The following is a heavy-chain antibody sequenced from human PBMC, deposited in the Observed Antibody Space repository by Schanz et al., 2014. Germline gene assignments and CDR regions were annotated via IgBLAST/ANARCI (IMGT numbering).Heavy chain of an antibody. CDR2: ISFDGRNT. CDR3: ARDRVGASSYFDY. V-gene: IGHV3-30*03. D-gene: IGHD1-26*01. Sequence: QVQLVESGGGVVQLGGSLSLSFAPSGIPLGGFGRPWARQAPGKGLEWVGFISFDGRNTGYAHSVKGRFTISRDNSKNTLYLQMNNLRAEDTAVYYCARDRVGASSYFDYWGQGTLVTVSS. J-gene: IGHJ4*02. CDR1: GIPLGGFG.